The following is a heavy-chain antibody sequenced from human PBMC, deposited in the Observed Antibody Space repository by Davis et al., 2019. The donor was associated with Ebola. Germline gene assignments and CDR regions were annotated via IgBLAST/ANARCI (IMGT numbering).Heavy chain of an antibody. V-gene: IGHV5-51*01. CDR2: IYPGDFDT. CDR1: GYSFSSYW. D-gene: IGHD2-21*01. J-gene: IGHJ2*01. CDR3: ARRVRLSYWYFDL. Sequence: GESLKISCKGSGYSFSSYWIAWVRQMPGKGLEWMGIIYPGDFDTRYSPSFQGQVTISADKSISTAYLQWSSLKASDTAMYYCARRVRLSYWYFDLWGRGTLVTVSS.